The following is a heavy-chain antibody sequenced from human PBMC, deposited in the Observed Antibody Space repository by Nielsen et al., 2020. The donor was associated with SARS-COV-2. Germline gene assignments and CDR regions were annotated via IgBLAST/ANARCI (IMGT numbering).Heavy chain of an antibody. CDR2: IYYSGST. CDR3: ARDRLREHAFDI. D-gene: IGHD4-17*01. J-gene: IGHJ3*02. Sequence: SETLSLTCAVSGGSISSGGYSWSWIRQHPGKGLEWIGYIYYSGSTYYNPSLKSRVTISVDTSKNQFSLKLSSVTAADTAVYYCARDRLREHAFDIWGQGTMVTVSS. V-gene: IGHV4-31*11. CDR1: GGSISSGGYS.